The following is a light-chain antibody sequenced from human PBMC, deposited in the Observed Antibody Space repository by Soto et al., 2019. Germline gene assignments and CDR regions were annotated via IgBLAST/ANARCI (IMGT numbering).Light chain of an antibody. V-gene: IGKV1-8*01. CDR3: HQYNSWPRGT. Sequence: AIRMTQSPSSLSASTGDRVTITCRASQGISSYLAWYQQKPGKAPKLLIYAASTLQSGVPSRFSGSGSGTDFTLTISCLQSEDFAVYYCHQYNSWPRGTFGTGTKVDI. CDR1: QGISSY. J-gene: IGKJ3*01. CDR2: AAS.